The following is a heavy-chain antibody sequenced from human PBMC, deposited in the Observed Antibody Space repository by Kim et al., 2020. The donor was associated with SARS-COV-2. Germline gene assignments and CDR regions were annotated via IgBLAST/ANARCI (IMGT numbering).Heavy chain of an antibody. Sequence: GESLKISCKGSGYSFTSYWISWVRQMPGKGLEWMGRIDPSDSYTNYSPSFQGHVTISADKSISTAYLQWSSLKASDTAMYYCARRYLGDSSGWYSSWFDPWGQGTLVTVSS. CDR2: IDPSDSYT. CDR3: ARRYLGDSSGWYSSWFDP. V-gene: IGHV5-10-1*01. CDR1: GYSFTSYW. D-gene: IGHD6-19*01. J-gene: IGHJ5*02.